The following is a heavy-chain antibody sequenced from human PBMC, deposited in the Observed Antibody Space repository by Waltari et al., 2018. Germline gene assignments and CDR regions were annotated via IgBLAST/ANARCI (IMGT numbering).Heavy chain of an antibody. D-gene: IGHD2-21*02. CDR2: IYYSGST. CDR1: GGSISSGGYY. Sequence: QVQLQESGPGLVKPSQTLSLTCTVSGGSISSGGYYWSWIRQHPGKGLEWIGYIYYSGSTYYNPSLKSRVTISVDTSKNQFSLKLSSVTAADTAVYYCARDKGGGNSGPFDYWGQGTLVTVSS. CDR3: ARDKGGGNSGPFDY. V-gene: IGHV4-31*03. J-gene: IGHJ4*02.